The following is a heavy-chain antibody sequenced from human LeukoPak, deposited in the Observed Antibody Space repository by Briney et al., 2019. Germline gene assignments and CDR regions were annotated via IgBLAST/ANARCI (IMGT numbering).Heavy chain of an antibody. V-gene: IGHV3-7*01. CDR3: AKVSSGWYGGLDY. CDR1: GFTFSSYW. J-gene: IGHJ4*02. D-gene: IGHD6-19*01. CDR2: IKQDGSEK. Sequence: PGGSLRLSCAASGFTFSSYWMSWVRQAPGKGLEWVANIKQDGSEKCYVDSVKGRFTISRDNSKNTLYLQMNSLRAEDTAVYYCAKVSSGWYGGLDYWGQGTLVTVSS.